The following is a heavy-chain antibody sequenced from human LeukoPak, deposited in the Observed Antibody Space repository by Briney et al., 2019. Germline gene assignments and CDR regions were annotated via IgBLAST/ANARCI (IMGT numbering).Heavy chain of an antibody. CDR2: ISWNRGGI. CDR1: GFTFDDYA. J-gene: IGHJ6*02. D-gene: IGHD2-2*01. Sequence: PGGSLRISCAASGFTFDDYAMHGVREAPGEGLEWVSGISWNRGGIGYADSVKGRFTISRDNAKNSLYLQMNSLRAEDTALYYCAKDIGCSSTSCYPPSFYYYGMDVWGQGTTVTVSS. V-gene: IGHV3-9*01. CDR3: AKDIGCSSTSCYPPSFYYYGMDV.